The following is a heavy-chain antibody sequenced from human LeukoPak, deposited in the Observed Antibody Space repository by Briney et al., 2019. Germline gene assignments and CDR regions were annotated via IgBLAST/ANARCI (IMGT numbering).Heavy chain of an antibody. V-gene: IGHV3-11*04. D-gene: IGHD2-15*01. Sequence: WGSLRLSCAASGFTFSDYYMNWIRQAPGEGLEWVSYISSSGRTIYYADSVKGRFTISRDNAKNSLYLQMNSLRAEGTAVYYCAKGVVVAATLPNYWGQGTLVTVSS. CDR3: AKGVVVAATLPNY. CDR1: GFTFSDYY. CDR2: ISSSGRTI. J-gene: IGHJ4*02.